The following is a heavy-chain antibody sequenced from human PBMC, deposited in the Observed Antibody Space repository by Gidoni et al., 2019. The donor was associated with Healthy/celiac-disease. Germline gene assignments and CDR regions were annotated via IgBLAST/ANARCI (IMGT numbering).Heavy chain of an antibody. J-gene: IGHJ3*02. Sequence: QMQLVQSGPEVKTPGTSVKVSCKASGFTFTSSALQWVRQARGQRLEWIGWIVVGSGNTNYAQKFQERVTITRDMSTSTAYMELSSLRSEDTAVYYCAADRWVGETGDAFDIWGQGTMVTVSS. CDR2: IVVGSGNT. CDR3: AADRWVGETGDAFDI. CDR1: GFTFTSSA. D-gene: IGHD1-26*01. V-gene: IGHV1-58*01.